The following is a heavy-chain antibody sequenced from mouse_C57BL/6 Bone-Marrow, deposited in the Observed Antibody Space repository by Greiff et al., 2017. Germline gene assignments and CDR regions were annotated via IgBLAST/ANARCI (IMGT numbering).Heavy chain of an antibody. CDR3: ARLLGRDHYYAMDY. J-gene: IGHJ4*01. Sequence: QVQLQQPGTELVKPGASVKLSCKASGYTFTSYWMHWVKQRPGQGLEWIGNINPSNGGTNYNEKFKSKATLTVDKSSSTAYMQLSSLTPEDSAVYCCARLLGRDHYYAMDYWGQGTSVTVSS. CDR1: GYTFTSYW. V-gene: IGHV1-53*01. D-gene: IGHD4-1*01. CDR2: INPSNGGT.